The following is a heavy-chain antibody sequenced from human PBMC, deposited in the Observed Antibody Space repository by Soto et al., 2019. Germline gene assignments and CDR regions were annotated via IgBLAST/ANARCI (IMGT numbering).Heavy chain of an antibody. CDR1: GGTFSSYT. V-gene: IGHV1-69*02. CDR3: ASSVAAPRPYYYYLDV. D-gene: IGHD6-6*01. CDR2: IIPILGIA. Sequence: SVKVSCKASGGTFSSYTISWVRQAPGQGLEWMGRIIPILGIANYAQKFQGRVTITADKSTSTAYMELSSLRSEDTAVYYCASSVAAPRPYYYYLDVWGKGTTVTVS. J-gene: IGHJ6*03.